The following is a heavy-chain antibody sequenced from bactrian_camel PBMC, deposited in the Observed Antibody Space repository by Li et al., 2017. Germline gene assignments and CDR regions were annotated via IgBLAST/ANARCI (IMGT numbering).Heavy chain of an antibody. V-gene: IGHV3S53*01. D-gene: IGHD6*01. CDR1: TLVDGTTD. J-gene: IGHJ4*01. CDR3: AAVAGRLTYPLTKNWYRY. Sequence: VQLVESGGGSVQTGGSLTLSCAAQTLVDGTTDMGWFRKAPGKEREGVAAIYTNGGNPFYTDSVKGRFTISPDSVKNTMYLQMNSLKPEDTAIYYCAAVAGRLTYPLTKNWYRYWGQGTQVTVS. CDR2: IYTNGGNP.